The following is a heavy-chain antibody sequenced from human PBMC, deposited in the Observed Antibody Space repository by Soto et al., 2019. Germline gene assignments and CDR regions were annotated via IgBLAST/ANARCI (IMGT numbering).Heavy chain of an antibody. D-gene: IGHD5-12*01. Sequence: QVQLQESGPGLVKPSQTLSLTYTVSGGSISSGGYYWSWIRQHPGKGLEWIGYIYYSGSTYYNPSLKSRVTISVDTSKNQFSLKLSSVTAADTAVYYCARLNYGYDSYGMDVWGQGTTVTVSS. CDR2: IYYSGST. J-gene: IGHJ6*02. CDR3: ARLNYGYDSYGMDV. V-gene: IGHV4-31*03. CDR1: GGSISSGGYY.